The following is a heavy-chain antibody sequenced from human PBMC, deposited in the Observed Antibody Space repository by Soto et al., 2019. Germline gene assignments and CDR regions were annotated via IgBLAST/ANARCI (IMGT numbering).Heavy chain of an antibody. V-gene: IGHV3-30*18. D-gene: IGHD3-10*01. CDR2: ISYDGSNK. Sequence: QVQLVESGGGVVQPGRSLRLSCAASGFTFSSYGMHWVRQAPGKGLEWGAVISYDGSNKYYAASVKGRFTISRDNSKNTLYLQMNSLRAEDTAVYYCAKSGPGGPLDYWGQGTLVTVSS. CDR3: AKSGPGGPLDY. CDR1: GFTFSSYG. J-gene: IGHJ4*02.